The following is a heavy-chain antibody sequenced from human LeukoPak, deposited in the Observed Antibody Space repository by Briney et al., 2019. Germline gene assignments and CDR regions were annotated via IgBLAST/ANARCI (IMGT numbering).Heavy chain of an antibody. J-gene: IGHJ5*02. V-gene: IGHV3-74*01. CDR1: GFTLSSHS. CDR3: TRRVSATRWFDP. CDR2: INSDGSPT. D-gene: IGHD2-15*01. Sequence: GGSLRLSCAASGFTLSSHSMHWVRQAPGQGLVWVSRINSDGSPTNYADSVKGRFTISRDNAENTLYLQMNSLRVEDTAVYYCTRRVSATRWFDPWGQGTLVTVSS.